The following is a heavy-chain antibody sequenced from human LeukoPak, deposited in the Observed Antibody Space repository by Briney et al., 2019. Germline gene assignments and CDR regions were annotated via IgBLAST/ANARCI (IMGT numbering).Heavy chain of an antibody. J-gene: IGHJ6*02. V-gene: IGHV4-4*07. CDR2: IYTSGST. CDR3: ARVNYYDSSGLNYYYYGMDV. Sequence: SETLSLTCTVSGGSISSYYWSWIRQPAGKGLEGIGRIYTSGSTDYNPSLTSRVTMSVDTSKNQFSLKLSSVTAADTAVYYCARVNYYDSSGLNYYYYGMDVWGQGTTVTVSS. D-gene: IGHD3-22*01. CDR1: GGSISSYY.